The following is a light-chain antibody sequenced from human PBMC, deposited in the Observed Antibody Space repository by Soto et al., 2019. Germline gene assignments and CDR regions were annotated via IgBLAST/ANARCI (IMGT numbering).Light chain of an antibody. CDR1: SSNIGSNP. CDR3: AAWDDSLNGHWV. V-gene: IGLV1-44*01. Sequence: QSVLTQPPSASGTPGQRVTISCSGSSSNIGSNPVNWYQQLPGTAPKVLIYSNNQRPSGVPDRFSGSKSGTSASLAISGLQSADEADYYCAAWDDSLNGHWVFGGGTKLTVL. CDR2: SNN. J-gene: IGLJ3*02.